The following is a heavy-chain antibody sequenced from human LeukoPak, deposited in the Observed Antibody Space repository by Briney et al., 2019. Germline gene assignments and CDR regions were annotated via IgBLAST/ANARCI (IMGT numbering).Heavy chain of an antibody. D-gene: IGHD3-22*01. CDR1: GFTFSSYA. J-gene: IGHJ4*02. V-gene: IGHV3-23*01. CDR3: AKESLDYYDSSGYYYILAFDY. CDR2: ISGSGGST. Sequence: GGSLRLSCAASGFTFSSYAMSWVRQAPGKGLERVSAISGSGGSTYYADSVKGRFTISRDNSKNTLYLQMNSLRAEDTAVYYCAKESLDYYDSSGYYYILAFDYWGQGTLVTVSS.